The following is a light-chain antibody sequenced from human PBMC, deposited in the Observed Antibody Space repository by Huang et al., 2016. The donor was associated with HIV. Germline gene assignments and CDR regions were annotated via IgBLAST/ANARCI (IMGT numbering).Light chain of an antibody. Sequence: DIQMTQSPSSLSASVGDRVTLTCRTSQDIGSHLNWHQQRPGRAPKLLIYVSSTLQSGVPSRFSGGGSGTDFTLTISNLQPEDFTTYYCQHSYVSLGYTFGQGTKLEI. CDR3: QHSYVSLGYT. CDR2: VSS. CDR1: QDIGSH. V-gene: IGKV1-39*01. J-gene: IGKJ2*01.